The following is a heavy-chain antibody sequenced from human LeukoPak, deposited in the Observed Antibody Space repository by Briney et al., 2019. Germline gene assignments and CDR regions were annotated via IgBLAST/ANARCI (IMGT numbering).Heavy chain of an antibody. CDR1: GFTVSNNY. Sequence: GGSLRLSCAASGFTVSNNYMTWVRQAPGKGLEWVSLIYSGGSTYYADSVKGRFTISRDNSKNTLYLQMNSLRAEDTAVYYCARAIFRAHDYWGQGTLDTVSS. CDR2: IYSGGST. V-gene: IGHV3-66*01. J-gene: IGHJ4*02. CDR3: ARAIFRAHDY. D-gene: IGHD3-10*01.